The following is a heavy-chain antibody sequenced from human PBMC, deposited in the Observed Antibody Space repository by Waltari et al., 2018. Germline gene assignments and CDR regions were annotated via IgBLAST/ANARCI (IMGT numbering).Heavy chain of an antibody. V-gene: IGHV4-38-2*01. CDR2: MHHSGTT. Sequence: QVQLQESGPGLVKPSETLSLTCAVSGYSISSGSYWIWIRQPPGEGLEWIGCMHHSGTTYYNPSLKSRVTISVDTSKNQFSLKLSSVTAADTAVYYCARRVSTGWQYNYFDYWGQGTPVTVSS. D-gene: IGHD6-25*01. CDR3: ARRVSTGWQYNYFDY. J-gene: IGHJ4*02. CDR1: GYSISSGSY.